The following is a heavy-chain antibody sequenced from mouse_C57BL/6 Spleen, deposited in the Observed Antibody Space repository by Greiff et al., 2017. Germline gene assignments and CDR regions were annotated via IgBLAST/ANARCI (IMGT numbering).Heavy chain of an antibody. CDR1: GFNIKDDY. CDR3: TVDYDEAWFAY. J-gene: IGHJ3*01. D-gene: IGHD2-4*01. Sequence: VQLQQSGAELVRPGASVKLSCTASGFNIKDDYMPWVKRRPEQGLEWIGWIDPENGDTEYASKFQGKATRTADTSSNTAYLQLSILTSEDTAVDYCTVDYDEAWFAYWGQGTLVTVSA. CDR2: IDPENGDT. V-gene: IGHV14-4*01.